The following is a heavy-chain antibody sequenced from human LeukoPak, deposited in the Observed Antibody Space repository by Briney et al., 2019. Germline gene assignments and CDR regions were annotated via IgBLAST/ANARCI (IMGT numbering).Heavy chain of an antibody. Sequence: GRSLRLSCAASGFTFSSYGMLWVRQAPGKGLEWVAVISYDGSNKYYADSVKGRFTISRDNSKNTLYLQMNSLRAEDTAVYYCAKDPYDYGDYVPDYWGQGTLVTVSS. J-gene: IGHJ4*02. CDR1: GFTFSSYG. CDR2: ISYDGSNK. CDR3: AKDPYDYGDYVPDY. V-gene: IGHV3-30*18. D-gene: IGHD4-17*01.